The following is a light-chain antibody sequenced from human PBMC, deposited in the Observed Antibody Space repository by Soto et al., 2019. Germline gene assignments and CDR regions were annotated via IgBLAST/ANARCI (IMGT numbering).Light chain of an antibody. CDR2: GAS. CDR1: QSVSSSY. CDR3: QQYGGSPKYT. V-gene: IGKV3-20*01. J-gene: IGKJ2*01. Sequence: EIVLTQSPGTLSLSPGERATLSCRASQSVSSSYLAWYQQKPGQAPRLLIYGASSRATGIPDRFSGSGSGTDFTLTISRLEPEDFAVDYCQQYGGSPKYTFGQGTKLEIK.